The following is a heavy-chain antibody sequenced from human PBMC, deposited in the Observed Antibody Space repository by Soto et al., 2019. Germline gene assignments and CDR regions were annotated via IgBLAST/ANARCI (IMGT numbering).Heavy chain of an antibody. J-gene: IGHJ4*02. Sequence: ETLSLTCAVYGGSFSGYYWSWIRQPPGKGLEWIGEINHSGSTNYNPSLKSRVTISVDTSKNQFSLKLSSVTAADTAVYYCATRGAGYDFWSGYDYWGQGTLVTVSS. CDR1: GGSFSGYY. D-gene: IGHD3-3*01. CDR2: INHSGST. V-gene: IGHV4-34*01. CDR3: ATRGAGYDFWSGYDY.